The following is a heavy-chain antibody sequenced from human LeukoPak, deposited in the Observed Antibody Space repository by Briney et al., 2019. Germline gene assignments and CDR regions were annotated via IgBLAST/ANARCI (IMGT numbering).Heavy chain of an antibody. V-gene: IGHV3-33*07. CDR1: GFSVSKSV. Sequence: GGSLRLSCAASGFSVSKSVMYWLRQAPGMGLDWVAATSYEGNGTFYAGSVKGRFTISRDNAKNTLYLQMNSLRGEDTAVYYCVRDGGVGAQGAFDIWGQGTMVTVSS. CDR2: TSYEGNGT. CDR3: VRDGGVGAQGAFDI. D-gene: IGHD1-26*01. J-gene: IGHJ3*02.